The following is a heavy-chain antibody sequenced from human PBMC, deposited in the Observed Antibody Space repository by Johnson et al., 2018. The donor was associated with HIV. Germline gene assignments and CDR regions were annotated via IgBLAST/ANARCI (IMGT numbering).Heavy chain of an antibody. CDR3: ARDRGSSGWYEAFDI. Sequence: VQLVESGGGLVQPGGSLRLSCAASGFTVSSNYMSWVRQAPGKGLEWVSVIYSGGSTYYADSVKGRFTISRDNSKNTLYLQMNSLRAEDTAVYYCARDRGSSGWYEAFDIWGQGTMVTVSS. CDR1: GFTVSSNY. CDR2: IYSGGST. D-gene: IGHD6-19*01. J-gene: IGHJ3*02. V-gene: IGHV3-66*01.